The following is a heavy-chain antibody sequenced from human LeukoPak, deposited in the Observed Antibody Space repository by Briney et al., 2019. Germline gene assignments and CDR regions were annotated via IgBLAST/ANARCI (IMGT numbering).Heavy chain of an antibody. CDR1: GFTFSSYS. CDR2: ISRSSSYI. CDR3: AREMSRVYYGSGSRYFDY. D-gene: IGHD3-10*01. V-gene: IGHV3-21*01. J-gene: IGHJ4*02. Sequence: GGSLRLSCAASGFTFSSYSMNWVRQAPGKGLEWVSSISRSSSYIYYADSVKGRFTISRDNAKNSLYLQMNSLRDEDTAVYYCAREMSRVYYGSGSRYFDYWGQGTLVTVSS.